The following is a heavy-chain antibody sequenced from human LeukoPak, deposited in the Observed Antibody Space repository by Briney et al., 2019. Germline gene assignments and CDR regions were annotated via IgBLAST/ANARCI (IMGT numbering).Heavy chain of an antibody. CDR3: ASSDGSGWYFDL. CDR1: GGSISSGDYY. V-gene: IGHV4-61*08. Sequence: SETLSLTCTVSGGSISSGDYYWSWIRQPPGKGLEWIGYIYYSGSTNYNPSLKSRVTISVDTSKNQFSLKLSSVTAADTAVYYCASSDGSGWYFDLWGRGTLVTVSS. D-gene: IGHD5-24*01. CDR2: IYYSGST. J-gene: IGHJ2*01.